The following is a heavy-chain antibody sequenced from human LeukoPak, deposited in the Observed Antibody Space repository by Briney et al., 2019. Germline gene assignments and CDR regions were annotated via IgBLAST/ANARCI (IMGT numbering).Heavy chain of an antibody. CDR2: INPNSGVT. Sequence: GASVKVSCKASGYTFTGYYLHWVRQAPGQGLEWMGWINPNSGVTNYAQKFQGRVTLTRDTSITTAYMQLSRLSSDDTAVYYCARDVSRSRDFWGQGTLVTVYS. J-gene: IGHJ4*02. V-gene: IGHV1-2*02. CDR3: ARDVSRSRDF. CDR1: GYTFTGYY. D-gene: IGHD2-8*01.